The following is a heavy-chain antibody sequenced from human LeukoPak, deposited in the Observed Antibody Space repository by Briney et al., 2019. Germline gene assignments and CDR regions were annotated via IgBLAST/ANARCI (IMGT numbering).Heavy chain of an antibody. J-gene: IGHJ4*02. Sequence: GGSLRLSCAASGFTFSSYGMHWVRQAPGKGLEWVAVISYDGSNKYYADSVKGRFTISRDNSKNTLYLQMNSLRAEDTAVYYCAKDTGMALDYFDYWGQGTLVTVSS. CDR1: GFTFSSYG. CDR3: AKDTGMALDYFDY. CDR2: ISYDGSNK. D-gene: IGHD6-13*01. V-gene: IGHV3-30*18.